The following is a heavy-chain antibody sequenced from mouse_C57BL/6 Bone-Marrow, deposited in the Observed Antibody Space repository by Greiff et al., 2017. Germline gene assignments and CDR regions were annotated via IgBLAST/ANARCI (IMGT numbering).Heavy chain of an antibody. CDR3: ARRTAYYSNYVAMDY. J-gene: IGHJ4*01. Sequence: QVQLKESDAELVKPGASVKISCKVSGYTFTDHTIHWMKQRPEQGLEWIGYIYPRDGSTKYNEKFKGKATLTADKYSSTAYMQLNSLTSEDSAVYFCARRTAYYSNYVAMDYWGQGTSVTVSS. CDR2: IYPRDGST. V-gene: IGHV1-78*01. CDR1: GYTFTDHT. D-gene: IGHD2-5*01.